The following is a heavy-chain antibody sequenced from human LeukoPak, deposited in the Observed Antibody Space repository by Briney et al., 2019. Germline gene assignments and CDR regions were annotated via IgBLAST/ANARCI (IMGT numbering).Heavy chain of an antibody. J-gene: IGHJ3*02. CDR3: ARDPVRSVDAFDI. V-gene: IGHV4-4*07. Sequence: SETLSLTCTVSGGSINNYYWSWVRQPAGKGLEWIRRIYTSGSTNYNPTLKSRVTISLDTSKNQFSLKLNSVTAADTAVYYCARDPVRSVDAFDIWGQGTMVTVSS. D-gene: IGHD4-11*01. CDR1: GGSINNYY. CDR2: IYTSGST.